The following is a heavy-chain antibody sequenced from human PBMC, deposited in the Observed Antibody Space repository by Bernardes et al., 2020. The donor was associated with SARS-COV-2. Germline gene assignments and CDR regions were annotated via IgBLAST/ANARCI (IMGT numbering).Heavy chain of an antibody. D-gene: IGHD3-22*01. CDR3: ARVGYYDSSGYTDYYYYYGMDV. CDR1: GYTFTSYG. Sequence: ASVKVSCKASGYTFTSYGISWVRQAPGQGLEWMGWISAYNGNTNYAQKLQGRVTMTTDTSTSTAYMELRSLRSDDTAVYYCARVGYYDSSGYTDYYYYYGMDVWGQGTTVTVSS. CDR2: ISAYNGNT. J-gene: IGHJ6*02. V-gene: IGHV1-18*04.